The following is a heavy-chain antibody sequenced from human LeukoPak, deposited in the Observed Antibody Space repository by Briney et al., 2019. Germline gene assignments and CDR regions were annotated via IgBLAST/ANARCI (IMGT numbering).Heavy chain of an antibody. CDR2: MTPNSGNT. CDR1: GYTFTNYD. J-gene: IGHJ4*02. CDR3: VRGCLSRWTTQSYFDY. Sequence: ASVKVSCKASGYTFTNYDIYWLRRAPGQGPEWMGWMTPNSGNTGSAQRFQGRVTMTRNTSMSSAYMELSSLRPEDTAVYYCVRGCLSRWTTQSYFDYWGQGTLVTVSS. D-gene: IGHD4-23*01. V-gene: IGHV1-8*01.